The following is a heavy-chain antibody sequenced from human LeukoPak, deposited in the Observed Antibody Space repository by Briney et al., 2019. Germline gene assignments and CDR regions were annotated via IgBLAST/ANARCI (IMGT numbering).Heavy chain of an antibody. CDR3: AREPATTSSGGFDY. V-gene: IGHV4-59*01. CDR2: IYYSGST. CDR1: GGSISSYY. D-gene: IGHD2-2*01. Sequence: PSETLSLTCTVSGGSISSYYWSWIRQPPGKGLEWIGYIYYSGSTNYNPSLKSRVTISVDTSKNQFSLKLSPVTAADTAVYYCAREPATTSSGGFDYWGQGTLVTVSS. J-gene: IGHJ4*02.